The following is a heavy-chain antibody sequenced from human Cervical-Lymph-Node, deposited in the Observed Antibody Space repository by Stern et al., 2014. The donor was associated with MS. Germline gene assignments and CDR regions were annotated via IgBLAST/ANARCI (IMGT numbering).Heavy chain of an antibody. V-gene: IGHV1-2*02. Sequence: QMQLVQSGAEVKQPGASVKVSCKASGYTFTGYYMHWVRQAPGQGLEWMGWINPKTGGTNYAQKFQGRVTVTRDTSINTAYMDLNSLRFDDTAVYYCARGVGSSWFDPWGQGTLVTVSS. CDR3: ARGVGSSWFDP. J-gene: IGHJ5*02. D-gene: IGHD6-13*01. CDR1: GYTFTGYY. CDR2: INPKTGGT.